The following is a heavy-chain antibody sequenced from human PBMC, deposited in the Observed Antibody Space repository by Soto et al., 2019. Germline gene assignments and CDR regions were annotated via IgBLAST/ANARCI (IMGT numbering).Heavy chain of an antibody. Sequence: GSLRLSCAASGFTFSSYWMHWVRQAPGKGLVWVSRINSDGSSISYADSVKGRFTISRDNAKNTLYLQMNSLRVEDTAVYYCARETGYSSGWRQDYWGQGTLVTVS. J-gene: IGHJ4*02. CDR2: INSDGSSI. D-gene: IGHD6-19*01. CDR1: GFTFSSYW. V-gene: IGHV3-74*01. CDR3: ARETGYSSGWRQDY.